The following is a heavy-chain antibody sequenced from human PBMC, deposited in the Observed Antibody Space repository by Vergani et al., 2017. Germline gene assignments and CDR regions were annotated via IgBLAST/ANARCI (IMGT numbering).Heavy chain of an antibody. CDR2: ISSSSSTI. J-gene: IGHJ4*02. V-gene: IGHV3-48*01. Sequence: EVQLVESGGGLVQPGGSLRLSCAASGFPFSSYSMNWVRQATGKGLEWVSYISSSSSTIYYADSVKGRFTISRDNAKNALYLQMNSLRAEDTAVYYCARDMSLWYWGQGTLVTVSS. CDR3: ARDMSLWY. CDR1: GFPFSSYS. D-gene: IGHD3/OR15-3a*01.